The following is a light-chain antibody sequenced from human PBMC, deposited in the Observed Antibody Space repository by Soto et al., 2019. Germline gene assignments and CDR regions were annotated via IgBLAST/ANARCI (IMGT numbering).Light chain of an antibody. V-gene: IGLV1-47*01. CDR1: SSNIGSNY. CDR2: RNN. J-gene: IGLJ3*02. Sequence: QSVLTQPPSASVTPGQRVTISCSGSSSNIGSNYVYWYQQLPGTAPKLLIYRNNQRPSGVPDRFSGSKSGTSASLAISGLRSEDEADYYCAAWDDSLSVPWVFGGGTKLTVL. CDR3: AAWDDSLSVPWV.